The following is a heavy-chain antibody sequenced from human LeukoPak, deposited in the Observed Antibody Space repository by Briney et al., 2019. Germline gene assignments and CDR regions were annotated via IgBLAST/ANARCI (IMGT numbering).Heavy chain of an antibody. V-gene: IGHV3-23*01. CDR2: ISGSGGST. Sequence: GGSLRLSCAASGFTFSSYAMSWVRQAPGKGLEWVSAISGSGGSTYYADSVKGRFTISRDNSKNTLYLQMNSLRAEDTAVYYCARGSSGSYYYYYYMDVWGKGTTVTVSS. D-gene: IGHD1-26*01. J-gene: IGHJ6*03. CDR3: ARGSSGSYYYYYYMDV. CDR1: GFTFSSYA.